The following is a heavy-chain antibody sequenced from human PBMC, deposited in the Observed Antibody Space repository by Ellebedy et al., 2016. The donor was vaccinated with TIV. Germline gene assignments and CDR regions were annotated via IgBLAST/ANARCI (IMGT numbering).Heavy chain of an antibody. Sequence: PGGSLRLSCAGSGYSFRSYAMSLVRQAPGKGLEWVSGVNAGGVVIAYADPVKGRITISRDHSKNTVYLQMNSLRAEDPAVYYCARGVLSGYWGQGTLVTVSS. CDR3: ARGVLSGY. CDR1: GYSFRSYA. D-gene: IGHD2/OR15-2a*01. V-gene: IGHV3-23*01. J-gene: IGHJ4*02. CDR2: VNAGGVVI.